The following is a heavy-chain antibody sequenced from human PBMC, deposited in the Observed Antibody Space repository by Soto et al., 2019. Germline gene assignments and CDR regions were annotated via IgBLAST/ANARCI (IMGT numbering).Heavy chain of an antibody. CDR2: ILHTGGT. CDR1: GGSISGGGFS. J-gene: IGHJ4*02. V-gene: IGHV4-30-2*01. D-gene: IGHD3-10*01. CDR3: ARLQFGEGFDY. Sequence: SETLSLTCAVSGGSISGGGFSWSWIRQPPGKGLEWTGYILHTGGTQYNPSLKSRVSMSVDKSKNQFSLHLTSVTAADTAVYYCARLQFGEGFDYWGQGALVTVSS.